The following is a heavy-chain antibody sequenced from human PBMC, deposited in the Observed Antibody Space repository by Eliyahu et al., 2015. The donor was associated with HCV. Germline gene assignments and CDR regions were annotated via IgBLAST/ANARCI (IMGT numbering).Heavy chain of an antibody. Sequence: QVQLQESGPGLVKPSETLFLTCGVSGGSVWSDGQYXSWLRQSPGKGLEWIGYIFYTGTTNSNPSLQSRVTISVDRSKNQFSLKLTSVTAADTAVYYCAREVYDSGYFDPWGRGIQVTVS. D-gene: IGHD3-10*01. CDR3: AREVYDSGYFDP. J-gene: IGHJ5*02. CDR1: GGSVWSDGQY. CDR2: IFYTGTT. V-gene: IGHV4-61*08.